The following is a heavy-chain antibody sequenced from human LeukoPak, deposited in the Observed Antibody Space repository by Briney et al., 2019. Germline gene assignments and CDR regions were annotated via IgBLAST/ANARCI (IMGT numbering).Heavy chain of an antibody. CDR1: GFTFSSYD. CDR3: AKAGSGYNFGGFV. V-gene: IGHV3-23*01. CDR2: ISSGGGRT. Sequence: PGGSLRLSCAASGFTFSSYDMSWVRQAPGRGLEWVSTISSGGGRTYYADSVKGRFTISRDNSKNTLSLQMNSLRAEDTAVYYCAKAGSGYNFGGFVWGQGTLVTVSS. D-gene: IGHD5-18*01. J-gene: IGHJ4*02.